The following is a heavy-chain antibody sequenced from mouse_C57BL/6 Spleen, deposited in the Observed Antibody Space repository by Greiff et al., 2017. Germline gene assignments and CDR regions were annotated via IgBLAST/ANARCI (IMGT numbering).Heavy chain of an antibody. D-gene: IGHD2-13*01. CDR1: GYTFTSYW. CDR3: ARAEYYGDARFDY. J-gene: IGHJ2*01. CDR2: IYPGSGST. Sequence: VQLQQPGAELVKPGASVKMSCKASGYTFTSYWITWVKQRPGQGLAWIGDIYPGSGSTNYNEKFKSKATLTVDTSSSTAYMQLSSLTSEDAAVYYCARAEYYGDARFDYWGQGTTLTVSS. V-gene: IGHV1-55*01.